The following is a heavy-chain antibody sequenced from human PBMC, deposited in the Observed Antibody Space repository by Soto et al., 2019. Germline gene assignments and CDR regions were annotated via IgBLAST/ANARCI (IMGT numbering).Heavy chain of an antibody. D-gene: IGHD3-3*01. J-gene: IGHJ6*02. CDR3: ARGALNYDLWSGLINGGMDV. V-gene: IGHV4-34*01. CDR2: INHSGST. CDR1: GGSFSDYSWN. Sequence: PSETLSLTCAVYGGSFSDYSWNWNWIRQPPGKGLEWIGEINHSGSTSHNPSLKSRVTLSLDTSKNQFSLILTSVTAADTAVYYCARGALNYDLWSGLINGGMDVWGQGTTVTVSS.